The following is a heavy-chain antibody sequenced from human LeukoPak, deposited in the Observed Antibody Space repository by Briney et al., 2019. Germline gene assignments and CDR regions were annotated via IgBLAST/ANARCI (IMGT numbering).Heavy chain of an antibody. Sequence: SQTLSLTCAISGDSVASNNDAWNWIRQSPSRGLEWLGRTYYRSKWYNDYAVSVKGQITINPDTSRNQFSPHLNSVTPEDSAVYYCARSADGTIDYWGQGALVTVSS. V-gene: IGHV6-1*01. D-gene: IGHD6-13*01. J-gene: IGHJ4*02. CDR3: ARSADGTIDY. CDR2: TYYRSKWYN. CDR1: GDSVASNNDA.